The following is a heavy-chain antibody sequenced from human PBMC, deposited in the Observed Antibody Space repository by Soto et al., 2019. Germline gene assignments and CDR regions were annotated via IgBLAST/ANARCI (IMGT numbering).Heavy chain of an antibody. CDR3: ARRAGYSHVGGMDV. Sequence: ASVKVSCKSSVCTFSSYAISWVRQAPGQGLEWMGGIIPIFGTANYAQKVQGRVTITEDESTSTAYMKMSSLRAEDTGVYYCARRAGYSHVGGMDVWGQGTTVTVSS. J-gene: IGHJ6*02. D-gene: IGHD5-18*01. V-gene: IGHV1-69*13. CDR1: VCTFSSYA. CDR2: IIPIFGTA.